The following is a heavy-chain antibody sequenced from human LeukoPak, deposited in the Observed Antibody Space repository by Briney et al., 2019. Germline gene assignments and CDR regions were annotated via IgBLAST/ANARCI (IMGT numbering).Heavy chain of an antibody. CDR2: INHSGST. V-gene: IGHV4-34*01. CDR1: GGSFSGYY. Sequence: SETLSLTCAVYGGSFSGYYWSWIRQPPGKGLEWIGEINHSGSTNYNPSLKSRVTISVDTSKNHFSLKLSSVTAADTAVYYCARVPPRYCSGGSCYSRSVWIDPWGQGTLVTVSS. CDR3: ARVPPRYCSGGSCYSRSVWIDP. J-gene: IGHJ5*02. D-gene: IGHD2-15*01.